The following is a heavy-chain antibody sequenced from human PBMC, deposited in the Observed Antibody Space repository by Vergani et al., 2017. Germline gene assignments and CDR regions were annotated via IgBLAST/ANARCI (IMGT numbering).Heavy chain of an antibody. CDR1: GFTVSSNY. CDR2: ISGNNDDV. Sequence: EVVLVESGGGLVQPGGSLRLSCAASGFTVSSNYMSWVRQAPGKGLDWVSSISGNNDDVYYADSVKGRFTISRDNAKNSLYLDMSSLRAEDTAVYYCVRDVRVSRTWGQGTLVAVSS. V-gene: IGHV3-21*01. CDR3: VRDVRVSRT. J-gene: IGHJ3*01.